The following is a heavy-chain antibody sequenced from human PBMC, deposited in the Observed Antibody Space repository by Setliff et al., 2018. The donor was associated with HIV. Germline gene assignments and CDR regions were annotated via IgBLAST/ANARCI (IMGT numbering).Heavy chain of an antibody. D-gene: IGHD6-19*01. CDR1: GYSINSGFS. Sequence: SETLSLTCAASGYSINSGFSRAWIRQPPGQGPQWIGSSYQSGSIYYNPSLQSRVTISVDSSKNQFSLNPFSVTAADTAVYYCARPRRVRSRAWYWFDIWGQGTLVTGSS. CDR3: ARPRRVRSRAWYWFDI. CDR2: SYQSGSI. V-gene: IGHV4-38-2*01. J-gene: IGHJ5*02.